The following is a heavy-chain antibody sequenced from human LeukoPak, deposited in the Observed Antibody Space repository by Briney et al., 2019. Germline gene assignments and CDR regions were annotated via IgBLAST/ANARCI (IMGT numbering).Heavy chain of an antibody. Sequence: PSQTLSLTCAVSRGSISSGGYSWSCIRQPPGKGLEWLGYIYHSGSTYYNPSLKSRVTISVDRSKSQFSLKLSSVTAADTAVYYCARGGYCSSTSCPFDPWGQGTLVTVSS. V-gene: IGHV4-30-2*01. CDR1: RGSISSGGYS. D-gene: IGHD2-2*01. CDR3: ARGGYCSSTSCPFDP. CDR2: IYHSGST. J-gene: IGHJ5*02.